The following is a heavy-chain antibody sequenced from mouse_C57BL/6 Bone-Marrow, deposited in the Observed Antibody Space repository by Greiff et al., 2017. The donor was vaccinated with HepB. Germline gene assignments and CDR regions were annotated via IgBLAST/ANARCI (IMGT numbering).Heavy chain of an antibody. Sequence: QVQLQQSGAELVRPGSSVKLSCKASGYTFTSYWMDWVKQRPGQGLEWIGNIYPSDSETHYNQKFKDKATLTVDKSSSTAYMQLSSLTSEDSAVYYCARHVGGSLDYWGQGTTLTVSS. CDR3: ARHVGGSLDY. J-gene: IGHJ2*01. CDR1: GYTFTSYW. D-gene: IGHD1-1*02. CDR2: IYPSDSET. V-gene: IGHV1-61*01.